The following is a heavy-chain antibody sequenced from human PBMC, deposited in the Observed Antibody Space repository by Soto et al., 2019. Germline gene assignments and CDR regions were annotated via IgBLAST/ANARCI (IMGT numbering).Heavy chain of an antibody. Sequence: EVQLVESGGGLVKPGGSLRLSCAASGFTFSSYSMNWVRQAPGKGLEWVSSISSSTSYIYYADSVQGRFTISRDNAKNSLYLPMNSLRAEDTAVYYCARDRRDGYNFDYWGQGTLVTVSS. D-gene: IGHD5-12*01. CDR1: GFTFSSYS. CDR3: ARDRRDGYNFDY. V-gene: IGHV3-21*01. CDR2: ISSSTSYI. J-gene: IGHJ4*02.